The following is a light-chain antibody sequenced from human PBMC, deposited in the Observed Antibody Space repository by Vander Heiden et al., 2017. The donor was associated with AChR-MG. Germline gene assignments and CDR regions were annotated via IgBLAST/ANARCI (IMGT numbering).Light chain of an antibody. CDR1: QSVSNN. CDR3: QQRSNWPPST. CDR2: DAS. J-gene: IGKJ4*01. V-gene: IGKV3-11*01. Sequence: EILLTQSPAMLSSSPGESATLSCRASQSVSNNLAWYQHKPGQAPRLLIYDASRRATGIPARFSGSGSGTDFTLTISSLEPEDFAVYYCQQRSNWPPSTFGGGTKVEIK.